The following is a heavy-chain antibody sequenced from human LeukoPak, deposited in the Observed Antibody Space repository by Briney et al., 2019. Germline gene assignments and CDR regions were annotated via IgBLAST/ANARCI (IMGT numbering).Heavy chain of an antibody. CDR3: AKNPYEYYFDY. J-gene: IGHJ4*02. CDR1: GYTLTGYY. V-gene: IGHV1-2*02. Sequence: GASVKVSCKASGYTLTGYYMHWLRQAPGQGLEWMGWINPNSGDTNYARKFQGRVTMTRDTSISTAYMELSRLTSDDTAVYYCAKNPYEYYFDYWGQGTLVTVSS. CDR2: INPNSGDT. D-gene: IGHD5-12*01.